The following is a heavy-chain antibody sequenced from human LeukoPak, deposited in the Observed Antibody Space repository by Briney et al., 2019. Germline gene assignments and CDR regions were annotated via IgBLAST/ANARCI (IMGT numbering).Heavy chain of an antibody. CDR1: GFTFTTYP. Sequence: GGSLRLSCEASGFTFTTYPMSWVRQAPGKGLEWVSTFSGSGGRTYYADSVKGRFTISRDNSKNTLSLQMNSLRGEDTAVYYCAKVTSSYNYFDYWGQGSLVTVSS. D-gene: IGHD2-2*01. CDR3: AKVTSSYNYFDY. CDR2: FSGSGGRT. J-gene: IGHJ4*02. V-gene: IGHV3-23*01.